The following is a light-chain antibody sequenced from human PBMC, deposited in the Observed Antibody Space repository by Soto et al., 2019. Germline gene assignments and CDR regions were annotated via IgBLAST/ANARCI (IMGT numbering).Light chain of an antibody. CDR1: QRITGW. Sequence: DIQMTQSPSSLSASIGDRVTITCRASQRITGWLAWYQQKPGKAPKFLNFKASALPSRVPSRFSGGGSGTEFTLIIISLHHPDVETSYCQHYDKSTYTFGQGTRVEV. CDR2: KAS. CDR3: QHYDKSTYT. V-gene: IGKV1-5*03. J-gene: IGKJ2*01.